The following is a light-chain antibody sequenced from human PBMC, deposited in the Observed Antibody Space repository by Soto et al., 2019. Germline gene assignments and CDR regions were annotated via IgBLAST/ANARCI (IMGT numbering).Light chain of an antibody. CDR2: EVT. CDR3: SSYSSKTPPYV. J-gene: IGLJ1*01. Sequence: QSVLAQPASVPGSPGQSITISRTGGSSDIGGYNYVSWYQQHPGRAPRLLILEVTNRPSGVPDRFSGSKSGNTASLIIRGLQAEDEADYFCSSYSSKTPPYVFGTGTKVTVL. CDR1: SSDIGGYNY. V-gene: IGLV2-14*01.